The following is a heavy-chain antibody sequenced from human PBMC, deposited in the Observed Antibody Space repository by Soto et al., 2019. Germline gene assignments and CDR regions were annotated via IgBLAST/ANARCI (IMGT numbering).Heavy chain of an antibody. D-gene: IGHD1-26*01. J-gene: IGHJ6*02. Sequence: SETLSLTCTVSGYSISSGYYWGWIRQPPGKGLEWIGSIYHSGSTYYNPSLKSRVTISVDTSKNQFSLKLSSVTAADTAAYYCARWELLYGMDVWGQGTTVTVS. CDR2: IYHSGST. CDR1: GYSISSGYY. V-gene: IGHV4-38-2*02. CDR3: ARWELLYGMDV.